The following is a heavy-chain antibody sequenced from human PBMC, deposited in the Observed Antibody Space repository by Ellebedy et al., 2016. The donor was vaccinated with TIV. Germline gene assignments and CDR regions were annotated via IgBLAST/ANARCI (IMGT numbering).Heavy chain of an antibody. D-gene: IGHD3-10*01. J-gene: IGHJ4*02. Sequence: SETLSLTCTVSGDSVSTENSYWSWIRQSPGKGLEWIGYIYHTGSTNYNPSLKSRVTMSLDTSKNQFSLKLSPVTAADTAVYYCARDLVRGVFGSWGQGILVTVSS. CDR3: ARDLVRGVFGS. V-gene: IGHV4-61*01. CDR2: IYHTGST. CDR1: GDSVSTENSY.